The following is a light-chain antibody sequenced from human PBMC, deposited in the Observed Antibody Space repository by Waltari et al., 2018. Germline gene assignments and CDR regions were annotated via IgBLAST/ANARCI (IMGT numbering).Light chain of an antibody. CDR1: NSHVGRYNL. V-gene: IGLV2-23*03. J-gene: IGLJ2*01. CDR3: CSNVGSSVF. Sequence: QSALTQPASVSVSPGQSITISCPGFNSHVGRYNLVSWYHKHPGKAPTRLIYEGNRPPSGVSNRVSGSKSDNTATLTLSGLQAEDEADYYCCSNVGSSVFFGGGTKLTVL. CDR2: EGN.